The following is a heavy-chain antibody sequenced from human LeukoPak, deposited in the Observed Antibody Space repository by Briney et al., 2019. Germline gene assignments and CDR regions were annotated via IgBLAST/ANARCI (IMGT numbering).Heavy chain of an antibody. CDR3: STRLGYCSSTSCPNAFDI. CDR1: GFTFNNAW. J-gene: IGHJ3*02. CDR2: IKSKTDGGTT. V-gene: IGHV3-15*01. D-gene: IGHD2-2*01. Sequence: GGSLRLSCAASGFTFNNAWMSWVRQAPGKGLEWVGRIKSKTDGGTTDYAAPVKGRFTISRDDSKNTLYLQMNSPKTEDTAVYYCSTRLGYCSSTSCPNAFDIWGQGTMVTVSS.